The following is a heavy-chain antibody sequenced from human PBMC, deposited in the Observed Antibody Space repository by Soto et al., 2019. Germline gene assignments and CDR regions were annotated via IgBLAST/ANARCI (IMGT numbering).Heavy chain of an antibody. CDR3: VRVGVGIGNHFDS. V-gene: IGHV4-59*12. D-gene: IGHD1-26*01. CDR1: NGSISGFN. J-gene: IGHJ4*02. Sequence: SETLSLTCSVSNGSISGFNWTWIRQPPGKILEWIGYIHYSGRTDYNPSLTSRATMSVDTSKNQFSLNLKSITAADTAVYYCVRVGVGIGNHFDSWGRGTLVTVS. CDR2: IHYSGRT.